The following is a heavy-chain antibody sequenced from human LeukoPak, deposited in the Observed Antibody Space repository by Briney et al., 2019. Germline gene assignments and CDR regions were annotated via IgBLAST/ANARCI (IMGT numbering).Heavy chain of an antibody. CDR2: IYYSGST. D-gene: IGHD3-22*01. J-gene: IGHJ3*02. Sequence: SGTLSLTCTVSGGSISGSSYYWGWVRQPPWKGLEWIGSIYYSGSTYYNPSLKSRVTISVDTSKNQFSLKLSSVTAADTAVYYCAPQRAYYYDSSGRILGDAFDIWGQGTMVTVSS. CDR1: GGSISGSSYY. V-gene: IGHV4-39*01. CDR3: APQRAYYYDSSGRILGDAFDI.